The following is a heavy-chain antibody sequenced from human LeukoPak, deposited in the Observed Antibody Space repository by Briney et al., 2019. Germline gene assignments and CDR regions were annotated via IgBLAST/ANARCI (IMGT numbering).Heavy chain of an antibody. V-gene: IGHV3-53*01. J-gene: IGHJ4*02. CDR3: ARDRGDSSGWKKGYFDY. Sequence: GGSLRLSCAASGFTVSSNYMSWVRQAPGKGLEWVSVIYSGGSTYYADSVKGRFTISRDNSKNTLYLQMNSLRAEDTAVYYCARDRGDSSGWKKGYFDYWGQGTLVTVSS. CDR1: GFTVSSNY. D-gene: IGHD6-19*01. CDR2: IYSGGST.